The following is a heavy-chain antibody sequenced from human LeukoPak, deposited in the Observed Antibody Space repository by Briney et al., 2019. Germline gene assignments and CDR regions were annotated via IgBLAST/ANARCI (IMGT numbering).Heavy chain of an antibody. CDR1: GFTFSSYG. CDR3: AKGPTKTLWFGDF. J-gene: IGHJ4*02. CDR2: IWYDGSNK. Sequence: PGRSLRLSCAASGFTFSSYGMHWVRQAPGKGLEWVAVIWYDGSNKYYADSVKGRFTISRDNSKNTLYLQMNSLRAEDTAVYYCAKGPTKTLWFGDFWGQGTLVTVSS. V-gene: IGHV3-33*06. D-gene: IGHD3-10*01.